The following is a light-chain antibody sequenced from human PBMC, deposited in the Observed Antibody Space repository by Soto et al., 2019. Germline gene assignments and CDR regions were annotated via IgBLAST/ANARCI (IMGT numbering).Light chain of an antibody. J-gene: IGLJ2*01. Sequence: QSALTQPASVSGSPGQSITISCTGTSSDVGAYNYVSWYQRHPGKAPKLMISEVSIRPSVVSNRFSGSKPGNTASLTISGRQPEDEADYYCLSYTRSSTLIFGGGTKLTVL. CDR1: SSDVGAYNY. CDR2: EVS. CDR3: LSYTRSSTLI. V-gene: IGLV2-14*01.